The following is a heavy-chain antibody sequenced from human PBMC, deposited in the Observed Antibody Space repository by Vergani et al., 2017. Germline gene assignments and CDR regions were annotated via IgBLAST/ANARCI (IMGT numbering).Heavy chain of an antibody. Sequence: QVQLQQWGAGLLKPSETLSLTCAVYGGSFSGYFWNWIRQPPGKGLEWIGKINHSGSTNYNPSLKSRVTISVDTSKNQFSLKLSSVTAADTAVYYWAGYXVGVPAANPNPYNWFDPWGQGTLVTVSS. CDR1: GGSFSGYF. CDR2: INHSGST. V-gene: IGHV4-34*01. D-gene: IGHD2-2*01. CDR3: AGYXVGVPAANPNPYNWFDP. J-gene: IGHJ5*02.